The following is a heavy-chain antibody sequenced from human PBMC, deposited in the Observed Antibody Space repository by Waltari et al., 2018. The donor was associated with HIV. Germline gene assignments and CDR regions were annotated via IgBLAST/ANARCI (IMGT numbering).Heavy chain of an antibody. D-gene: IGHD5-18*01. J-gene: IGHJ1*01. Sequence: EVQLVESGGGLVQPGGSLRLSCAASGFNFSSYWMHWVRQAPGKGLVWVSRVKRDGGITSHADSVKDRFTISRDNARNTLYLQMNSLGAEDTAMYYCAKGGTSGYTFGFGRWGQGTLVTVSS. V-gene: IGHV3-74*01. CDR1: GFNFSSYW. CDR3: AKGGTSGYTFGFGR. CDR2: VKRDGGIT.